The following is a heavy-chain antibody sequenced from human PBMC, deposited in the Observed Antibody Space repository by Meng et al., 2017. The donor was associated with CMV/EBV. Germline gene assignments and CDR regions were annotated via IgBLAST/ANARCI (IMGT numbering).Heavy chain of an antibody. Sequence: GSLRLSCTVSGGSISRYYWSWIRQPPGKGLEWIGSLYYSGRTNSNPSLTSRVTISVDTSKNQFSLKLSSVTAADTAVYYCARERVLYYDILTGWLGYYGMDVWGQGTTVTVSS. CDR3: ARERVLYYDILTGWLGYYGMDV. CDR2: LYYSGRT. V-gene: IGHV4-59*01. J-gene: IGHJ6*02. CDR1: GGSISRYY. D-gene: IGHD3-9*01.